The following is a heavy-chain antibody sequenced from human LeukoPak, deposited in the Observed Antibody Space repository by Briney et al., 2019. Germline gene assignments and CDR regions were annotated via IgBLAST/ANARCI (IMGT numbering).Heavy chain of an antibody. CDR1: GGSIRSSYYY. V-gene: IGHV4-39*01. CDR3: ARRGPRPDAYYYYYGMDV. Sequence: SETLSLTCTVSGGSIRSSYYYWGWIRQPPGKGLEWIGSIYDSGSTYYNPSLKSRVTISVDTSKNQFSLKLSSVTAADTAVYYCARRGPRPDAYYYYYGMDVWGQGTTVTVSS. CDR2: IYDSGST. J-gene: IGHJ6*02. D-gene: IGHD1-14*01.